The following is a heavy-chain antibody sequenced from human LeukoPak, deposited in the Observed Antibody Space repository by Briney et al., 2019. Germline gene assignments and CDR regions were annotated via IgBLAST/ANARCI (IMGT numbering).Heavy chain of an antibody. Sequence: GSSVKVSCKASGGTFSSYAISWVRQAPGQGLEWMGRIIPIFGTANYAQKFQGRVTITTDESTSTAYMELSSLRSEDTAVYYCASPRRTCSGGSCYSYDYWGQGTLVTVSS. CDR3: ASPRRTCSGGSCYSYDY. CDR1: GGTFSSYA. J-gene: IGHJ4*02. CDR2: IIPIFGTA. D-gene: IGHD2-15*01. V-gene: IGHV1-69*05.